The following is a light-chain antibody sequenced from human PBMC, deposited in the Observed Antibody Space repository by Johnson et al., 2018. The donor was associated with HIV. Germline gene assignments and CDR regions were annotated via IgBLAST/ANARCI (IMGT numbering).Light chain of an antibody. Sequence: QSVLTQSPSVSAAPGQKVTISCSGSSSNIGNNYVSWYQQLPGTAPKLLISENNKRHSGIPDRFSGCKSGKSATLGINGRQTGDEADYYCGTWDSSLSAGGVFGTGTKVTVL. J-gene: IGLJ1*01. CDR1: SSNIGNNY. CDR2: ENN. CDR3: GTWDSSLSAGGV. V-gene: IGLV1-51*02.